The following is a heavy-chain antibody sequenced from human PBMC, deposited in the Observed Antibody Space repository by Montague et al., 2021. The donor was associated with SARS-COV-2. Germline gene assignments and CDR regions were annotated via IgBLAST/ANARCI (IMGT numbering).Heavy chain of an antibody. CDR2: ISSTGGST. CDR1: GFTFSSYA. Sequence: SLRLSCAASGFTFSSYAMIWVRQASGKGLEWVSTISSTGGSTYYADSVXGRFIISRDNSRNTVYMQVNNLRAEDTAVYYCAKGFTYYFASGGYPNYFDPWGQGTLVSVSS. J-gene: IGHJ5*02. V-gene: IGHV3-23*01. D-gene: IGHD3-10*01. CDR3: AKGFTYYFASGGYPNYFDP.